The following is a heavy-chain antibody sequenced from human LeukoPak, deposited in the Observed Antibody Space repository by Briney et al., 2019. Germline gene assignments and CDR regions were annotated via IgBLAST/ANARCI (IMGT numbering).Heavy chain of an antibody. CDR2: ISAHSGNT. Sequence: ASVKVSFKASGYTFTSNDVSWVRQAPGQGLEWVGWISAHSGNTNYARKLQGRVTMTTDTSTTTAYMELRSLTSDDTAVYYCARGGYINGYDYWGQGTLVSVSS. CDR1: GYTFTSND. CDR3: ARGGYINGYDY. J-gene: IGHJ4*02. D-gene: IGHD5-18*01. V-gene: IGHV1-18*01.